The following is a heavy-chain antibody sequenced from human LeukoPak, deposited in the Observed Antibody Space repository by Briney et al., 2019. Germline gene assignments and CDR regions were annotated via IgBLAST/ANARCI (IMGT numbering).Heavy chain of an antibody. CDR1: GYTFTSYY. Sequence: ASVKVSCKASGYTFTSYYMHWVRQAPGQGLEWMGIINPSGGGTSYAQKFQGRVTVTRDTSTNTVYMELSSLRSEDTAVYYCARGVVINTLEYYFDYWGQGTLVTVSS. D-gene: IGHD3-22*01. V-gene: IGHV1-46*01. CDR2: INPSGGGT. CDR3: ARGVVINTLEYYFDY. J-gene: IGHJ4*02.